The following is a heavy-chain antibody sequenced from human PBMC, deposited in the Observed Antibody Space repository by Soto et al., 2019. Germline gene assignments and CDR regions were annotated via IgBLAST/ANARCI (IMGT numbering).Heavy chain of an antibody. CDR3: ARCDGSAAYCFFFAY. CDR2: IYSGGST. J-gene: IGHJ4*02. Sequence: GGSLRLSCAASGFTVSNSYMSWVRQAPGKGLEWVSAIYSGGSTYYADSVKGRFTISRDNSRNTLYLQMNSLRAEDTTVYFCARCDGSAAYCFFFAYWGQGTPVTVSS. D-gene: IGHD3-10*01. V-gene: IGHV3-66*01. CDR1: GFTVSNSY.